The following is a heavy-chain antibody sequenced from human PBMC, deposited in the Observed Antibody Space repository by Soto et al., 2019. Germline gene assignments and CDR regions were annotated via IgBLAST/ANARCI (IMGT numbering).Heavy chain of an antibody. V-gene: IGHV4-30-2*06. CDR2: IHASGAT. D-gene: IGHD6-6*01. CDR3: AREGLVREFDL. J-gene: IGHJ4*02. Sequence: SETLSLTCDASDISIRSGDYAWAWIRQSPGMGLEWIGHIHASGATFYNPSLRSRLTISFERPPSLLRPLDQFSLTLTSVTAADTALYFCAREGLVREFDLWGQGILVT. CDR1: DISIRSGDYA.